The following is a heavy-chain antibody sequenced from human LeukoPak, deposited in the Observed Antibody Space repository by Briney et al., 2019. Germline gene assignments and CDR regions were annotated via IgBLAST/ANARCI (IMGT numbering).Heavy chain of an antibody. CDR2: IYYSGST. Sequence: SETLSLTCTVSGASISSSSYYWGWIRQPPGKGLEWIGNIYYSGSTYYNPSLKSRVTISVDTSKNQSSLKLSSVTAADTAVYYCARVATMGYYYYYYMDVWGKGTTVTVSS. CDR1: GASISSSSYY. D-gene: IGHD5-12*01. CDR3: ARVATMGYYYYYYMDV. J-gene: IGHJ6*03. V-gene: IGHV4-39*07.